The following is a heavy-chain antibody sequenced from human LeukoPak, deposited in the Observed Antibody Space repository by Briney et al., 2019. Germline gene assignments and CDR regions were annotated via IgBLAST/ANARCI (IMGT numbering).Heavy chain of an antibody. CDR3: ARADYYGSGSYSTEAFDY. CDR1: GYTFTSYY. V-gene: IGHV1-46*01. J-gene: IGHJ4*02. D-gene: IGHD3-10*01. Sequence: ASVKVSCKASGYTFTSYYMHWVRQAPGQGLEWMGIINPSGGSTSNAQKFQGRVTMTRDTSTSTVYMELSSLRSEDTAVYYCARADYYGSGSYSTEAFDYWGQGTLVTVSS. CDR2: INPSGGST.